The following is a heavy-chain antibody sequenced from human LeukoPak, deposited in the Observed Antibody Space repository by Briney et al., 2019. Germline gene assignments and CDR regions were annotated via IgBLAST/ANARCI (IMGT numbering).Heavy chain of an antibody. CDR1: GDSISGNY. D-gene: IGHD2-8*02. V-gene: IGHV4-59*01. CDR2: IYYTGTT. Sequence: PSETLSLTCSVSGDSISGNYWSWMRQPPGKGLEWIGYIYYTGTTNYNPSLKSRVAMSVDTSKNQFSLNLSSVTAADAAVYYCARLLAGCPGGRCRAHFDYWGQGTQVTVS. CDR3: ARLLAGCPGGRCRAHFDY. J-gene: IGHJ4*02.